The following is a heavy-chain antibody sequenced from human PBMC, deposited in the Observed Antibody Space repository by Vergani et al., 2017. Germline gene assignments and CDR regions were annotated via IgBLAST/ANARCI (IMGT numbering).Heavy chain of an antibody. D-gene: IGHD2-15*01. CDR3: ARGVVVGVSWDFGWFDP. CDR2: IYYSGST. V-gene: IGHV4-59*08. Sequence: QVQLQESGPGLVKPSETLSLTCTVSGGSISSYYWSWIRQPPGKGLEWIGYIYYSGSTNYNPSLKSRVTISVDTSKNQFSLKLRSVTAADTAVYYCARGVVVGVSWDFGWFDPWGQGTLVTVSS. CDR1: GGSISSYY. J-gene: IGHJ5*02.